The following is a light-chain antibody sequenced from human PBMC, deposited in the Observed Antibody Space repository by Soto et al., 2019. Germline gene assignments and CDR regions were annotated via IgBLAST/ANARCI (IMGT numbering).Light chain of an antibody. CDR1: QSISNN. J-gene: IGKJ1*01. V-gene: IGKV3-15*01. Sequence: EIVMTQSPATLSVSPGERATLSCRASQSISNNLAWYQQKRGQAPRLLIYGASTRATGIPARFSGSGSGTEFTLTISSLHSEDFAFYYCQQYNNWRTFGQGTKVEI. CDR3: QQYNNWRT. CDR2: GAS.